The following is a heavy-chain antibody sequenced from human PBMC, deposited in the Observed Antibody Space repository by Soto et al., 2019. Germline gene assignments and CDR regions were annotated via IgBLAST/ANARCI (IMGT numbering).Heavy chain of an antibody. D-gene: IGHD2-2*01. J-gene: IGHJ6*03. CDR3: ARNYCSSTSCPYYYYYMDV. V-gene: IGHV1-8*01. CDR1: GYTFTSYD. Sequence: ASVQVSCKASGYTFTSYDINWVRQATGQGLEWMGWMNPNSGNTGYAQKFQGRVTMTRNTSISTAYMELSSLRSEDTAVYYCARNYCSSTSCPYYYYYMDVWGKGTTVTVSS. CDR2: MNPNSGNT.